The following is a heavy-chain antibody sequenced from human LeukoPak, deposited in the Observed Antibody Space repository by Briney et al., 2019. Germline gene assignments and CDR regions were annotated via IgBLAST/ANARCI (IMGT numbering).Heavy chain of an antibody. V-gene: IGHV1-18*01. CDR3: ARAEYYYDSSGYYL. Sequence: GASVKVSCKASGGTFSSYAISWVRQAPGQGLEWMGWISAYNGNTNYAQKLQGRVTMTTDTSTSTAYMELRSLRSDDTAVYYCARAEYYYDSSGYYLWGQGTLVTVSS. D-gene: IGHD3-22*01. CDR1: GGTFSSYA. CDR2: ISAYNGNT. J-gene: IGHJ4*02.